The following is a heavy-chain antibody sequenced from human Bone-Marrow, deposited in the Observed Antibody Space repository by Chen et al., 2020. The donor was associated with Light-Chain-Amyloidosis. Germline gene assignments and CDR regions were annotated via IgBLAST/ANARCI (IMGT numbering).Heavy chain of an antibody. V-gene: IGHV5-51*01. CDR2: IYPDDSDA. CDR1: GFTFPNYW. Sequence: EVQLEQSGPEVKKPGEPLKIPCKGSGFTFPNYWLGWVRQMPGKGLEWMGVIYPDDSDARYSPSFEGQVTISADKSITTAYLQWRSLKASDTAMYYCARRRDGYNFDYWGQGTLVTVSS. CDR3: ARRRDGYNFDY. J-gene: IGHJ4*02. D-gene: IGHD5-12*01.